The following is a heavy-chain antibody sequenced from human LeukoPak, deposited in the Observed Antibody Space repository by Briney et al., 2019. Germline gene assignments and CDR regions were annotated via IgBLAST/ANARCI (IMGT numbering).Heavy chain of an antibody. CDR2: IYTSGST. CDR3: ARGSYSYVYYFDY. J-gene: IGHJ4*02. Sequence: PSETLSLTCTLSRGSISSYSGSCIRQPAGGRLEWIWRIYTSGSTNYNPSLKRRVTLSVETSKNYFSLKLSSVTAADTAVYYCARGSYSYVYYFDYWGQGTLVTVSS. V-gene: IGHV4-4*07. CDR1: RGSISSYS. D-gene: IGHD5-18*01.